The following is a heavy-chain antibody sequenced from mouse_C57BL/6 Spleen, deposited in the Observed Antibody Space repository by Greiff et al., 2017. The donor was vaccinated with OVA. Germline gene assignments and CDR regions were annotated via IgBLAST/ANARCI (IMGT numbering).Heavy chain of an antibody. CDR3: ARHGGYGSSYRYAMDY. D-gene: IGHD1-1*01. Sequence: VQVVESGPGLVAPSQSLSITCTVSGFSLTSYGVHWVRQPPGKGLEWLVVIWSDGSTTYNSALKSRLSISKDNSKSQVFLKMTSLQTDDTAMYYCARHGGYGSSYRYAMDYWGQGTSVTVSS. CDR1: GFSLTSYG. V-gene: IGHV2-6-1*01. CDR2: IWSDGST. J-gene: IGHJ4*01.